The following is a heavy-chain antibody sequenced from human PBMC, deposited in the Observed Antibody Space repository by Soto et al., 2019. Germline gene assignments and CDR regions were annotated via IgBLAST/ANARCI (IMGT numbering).Heavy chain of an antibody. CDR1: GFAFSDYS. CDR3: AKETYGSGWTLDS. V-gene: IGHV3-23*01. D-gene: IGHD6-19*01. J-gene: IGHJ4*02. CDR2: ISGGGGNT. Sequence: DVQLLESGGGVVQSGGSLRLSCSASGFAFSDYSMHWVRQAPGKGPEWVSAISGGGGNTYYAGSVNARFTISRDNSRNTLYLQMHSLRDDDTALYYCAKETYGSGWTLDSWGQGTRATVSS.